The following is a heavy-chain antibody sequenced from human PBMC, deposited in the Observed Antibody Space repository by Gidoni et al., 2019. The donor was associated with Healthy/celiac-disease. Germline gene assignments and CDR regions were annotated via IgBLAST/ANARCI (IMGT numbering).Heavy chain of an antibody. CDR3: ARDGSVDTAMVNYYYGMDV. V-gene: IGHV1-18*01. D-gene: IGHD5-18*01. J-gene: IGHJ6*02. CDR1: GYTFTSHG. CDR2: ISAYNGNT. Sequence: QVQLVQSGAEVKKPGASVKVSCKAAGYTFTSHGISWVRQAPGQGLEWMGWISAYNGNTNYAQKLQGRVTMTTDTSTSTAYMELRSLRSDDTAVYYCARDGSVDTAMVNYYYGMDVWGQGTTVTVSS.